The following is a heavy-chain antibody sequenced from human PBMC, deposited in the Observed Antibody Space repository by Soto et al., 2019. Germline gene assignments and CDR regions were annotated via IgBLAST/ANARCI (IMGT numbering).Heavy chain of an antibody. V-gene: IGHV4-30-4*01. CDR3: AREPVYGDYAFDY. J-gene: IGHJ4*02. CDR1: GGSISSGDYY. Sequence: PSETLSLTCTVSGGSISSGDYYWSWIRQPPGKGLEWIGYIYYSGSTYYNPSLKSRVTISVDTSKNQFSLKLSSVTAADTAVYYCAREPVYGDYAFDYWGQGTLVTVSS. D-gene: IGHD4-17*01. CDR2: IYYSGST.